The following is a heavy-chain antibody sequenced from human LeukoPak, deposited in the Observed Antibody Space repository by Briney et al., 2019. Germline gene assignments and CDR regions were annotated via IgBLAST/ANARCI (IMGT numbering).Heavy chain of an antibody. D-gene: IGHD5-12*01. CDR3: ARPRGYSGYDSSD. Sequence: PGGSLRLSCAASGFTFSRHSMNWVRQAPGKVLEWVSYISSSGSSTIHYADSVKGRFTISRDNAKNSLYLQMNSLRAEDTAVYYCARPRGYSGYDSSDWGQGTLVTVSS. J-gene: IGHJ4*02. CDR1: GFTFSRHS. V-gene: IGHV3-48*04. CDR2: ISSSGSSTI.